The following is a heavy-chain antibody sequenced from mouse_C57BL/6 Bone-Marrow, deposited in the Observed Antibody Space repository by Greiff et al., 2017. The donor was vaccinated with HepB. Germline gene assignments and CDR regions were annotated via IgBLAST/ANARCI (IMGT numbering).Heavy chain of an antibody. V-gene: IGHV3-6*01. Sequence: DVHLVESGPGLVKPSQSLSLTCSVTGYSITSGYYWNWIRQFPGNKLEWMGYISYDGSNNYNPSLKNRISITRDTSKNQFFLKLNSVTTEDTATYYCAREGYNYYAMDYWGQGTSVTVSS. D-gene: IGHD3-1*01. CDR1: GYSITSGYY. CDR2: ISYDGSN. CDR3: AREGYNYYAMDY. J-gene: IGHJ4*01.